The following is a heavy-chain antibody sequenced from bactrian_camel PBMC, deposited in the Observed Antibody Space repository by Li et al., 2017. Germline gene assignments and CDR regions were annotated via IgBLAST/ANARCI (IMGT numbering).Heavy chain of an antibody. V-gene: IGHV3S1*01. D-gene: IGHD2*01. Sequence: HVQLVESGGGSVEAGGSLRLFCEVSGYRMYGACMGWFRQVPGKKREGVAVIDTGSDLYGGNTYYANSVKGRFTISQDDAKSTLYLQMDSLKPEDTAVYYCAADLLRTSSFDLWGQGTQVTVS. CDR2: IDTGSDLYGGNT. CDR1: GYRMYGAC. CDR3: AADLLRTSSFDL. J-gene: IGHJ4*01.